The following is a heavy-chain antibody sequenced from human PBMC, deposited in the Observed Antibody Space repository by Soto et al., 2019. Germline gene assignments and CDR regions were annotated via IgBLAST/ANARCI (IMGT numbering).Heavy chain of an antibody. V-gene: IGHV4-30-4*01. Sequence: QVQLQESGPGLVKPSQTLSLTCTVSGGSISSGDYYWSWIRQPPGKGLEWIGYIYYSGSTYYNPSLKSRFTISVNTSKNQFSLNISSVTAADTDVYYWAESTRGSYFDYWGQGTLVTVSS. J-gene: IGHJ4*02. CDR2: IYYSGST. D-gene: IGHD2-2*01. CDR3: AESTRGSYFDY. CDR1: GGSISSGDYY.